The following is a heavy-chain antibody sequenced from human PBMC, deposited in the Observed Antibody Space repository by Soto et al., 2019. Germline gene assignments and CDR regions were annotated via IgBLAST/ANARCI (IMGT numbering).Heavy chain of an antibody. CDR2: ISAYNGNT. J-gene: IGHJ6*02. V-gene: IGHV1-18*01. CDR1: GYTFTSYG. CDR3: ARDLGRGYCSGGSCYENYYCYGMDV. Sequence: QVQLVQSGAEVKKPGASVKVSCKASGYTFTSYGISWVRQALGQGLEWMGWISAYNGNTNYAQKLQGRVTMTTDTSTSTAYXXQXSXXSDDTAVYYCARDLGRGYCSGGSCYENYYCYGMDVWGQGTTVTVSS. D-gene: IGHD2-15*01.